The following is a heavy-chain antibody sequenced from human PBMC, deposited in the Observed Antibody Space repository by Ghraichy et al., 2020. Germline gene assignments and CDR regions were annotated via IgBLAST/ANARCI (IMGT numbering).Heavy chain of an antibody. V-gene: IGHV3-23*01. D-gene: IGHD2-21*02. J-gene: IGHJ4*02. CDR3: ARRGSGGDSWGFHDN. CDR1: GFTFSNYA. Sequence: GGSLRLSCTSSGFTFSNYAMSWVRQAPGNGLEWISTISDSGDRTDFADSVKGRFTISRDNSKNTLNLQMNSLRADDTALYYCARRGSGGDSWGFHDNWGQGTLVSVSS. CDR2: ISDSGDRT.